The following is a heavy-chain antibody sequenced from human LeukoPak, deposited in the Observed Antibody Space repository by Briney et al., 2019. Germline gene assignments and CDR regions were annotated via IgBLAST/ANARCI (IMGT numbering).Heavy chain of an antibody. CDR3: ASCLSYYYDTSGHQVRDAFDI. CDR1: GGSFSGYY. D-gene: IGHD3-22*01. V-gene: IGHV4-34*01. Sequence: SETLFLTCAVYGGSFSGYYWSWIRQPPGKGLEWIGEINHSGSINYNPSLKSRVTISVDTSKNQFSLKLSSVTAADTAVYYCASCLSYYYDTSGHQVRDAFDIWGQGTMVTVSS. J-gene: IGHJ3*02. CDR2: INHSGSI.